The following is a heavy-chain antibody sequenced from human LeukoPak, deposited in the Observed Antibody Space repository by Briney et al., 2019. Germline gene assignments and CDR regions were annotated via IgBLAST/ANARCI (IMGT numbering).Heavy chain of an antibody. V-gene: IGHV3-30-3*01. J-gene: IGHJ4*02. CDR2: ISYDGSNK. CDR3: ARDWITMVRGGHFDY. CDR1: GFTFSSYA. Sequence: GGSLRLSCAASGFTFSSYAMHWVRQAPGKGLEWVAVISYDGSNKYYADSVKGRFTISRDNSKNTLYLQMNSLRAEDTAVYYCARDWITMVRGGHFDYWGQGTLVTVSS. D-gene: IGHD3-10*01.